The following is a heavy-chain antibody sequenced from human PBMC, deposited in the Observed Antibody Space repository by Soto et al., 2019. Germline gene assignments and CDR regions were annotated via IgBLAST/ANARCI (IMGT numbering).Heavy chain of an antibody. Sequence: ASVKVSCKASGYTFTSYGISWEQQTPGQGLEWMGWISDYNGNTNYAQKLHGRVTMTTDTSTSTAYMELRSLRSDDTAVYYCARAGDYGDYAGYWGQGTLVTVSS. CDR1: GYTFTSYG. CDR3: ARAGDYGDYAGY. D-gene: IGHD4-17*01. V-gene: IGHV1-18*04. J-gene: IGHJ4*02. CDR2: ISDYNGNT.